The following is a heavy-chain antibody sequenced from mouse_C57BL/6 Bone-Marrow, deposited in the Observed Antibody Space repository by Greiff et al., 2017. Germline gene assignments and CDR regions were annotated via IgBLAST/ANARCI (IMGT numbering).Heavy chain of an antibody. D-gene: IGHD1-1*01. Sequence: QVQLQQPGAELVKPGASVKLSCKASGYTFTSYWMQWVKQRPGPGLEWIGEIDPSDSYTNYNQKFKGKATLTVNTSSSTAYMQLSSLTSEDSAVYYCAREDYCGSSSAWFAYWGQGTLVTVSA. J-gene: IGHJ3*01. CDR2: IDPSDSYT. CDR1: GYTFTSYW. V-gene: IGHV1-50*01. CDR3: AREDYCGSSSAWFAY.